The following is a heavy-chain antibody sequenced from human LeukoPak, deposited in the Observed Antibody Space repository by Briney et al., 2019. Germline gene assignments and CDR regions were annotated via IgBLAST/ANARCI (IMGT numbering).Heavy chain of an antibody. D-gene: IGHD3-10*02. CDR1: GFTLSGSA. CDR3: KRPPLMQLFGVTDL. Sequence: GGSLRLSCVASGFTLSGSALHWVRQASGQGLEWLGCIRSKSNGDATAYTASVKGRFTISRYDSNNTAYLQMNSLKIEDTAVYYCKRPPLMQLFGVTDLWGRGVLVTVSS. CDR2: IRSKSNGDAT. J-gene: IGHJ2*01. V-gene: IGHV3-73*01.